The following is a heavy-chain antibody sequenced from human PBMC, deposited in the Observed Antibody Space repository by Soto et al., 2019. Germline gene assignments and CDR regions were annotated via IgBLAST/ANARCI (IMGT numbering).Heavy chain of an antibody. CDR2: INHSGST. V-gene: IGHV4-34*01. Sequence: PSETLSLTCAVYGGSFSGYYWSWIRQPPGKGLEWIGEINHSGSTNYNPSLKSRVTISVDTSKNQFSLKLSSVTAADTAVYYCAKFLGYCSGGSCALDYWGQGTPVTVSS. CDR3: AKFLGYCSGGSCALDY. CDR1: GGSFSGYY. J-gene: IGHJ4*02. D-gene: IGHD2-15*01.